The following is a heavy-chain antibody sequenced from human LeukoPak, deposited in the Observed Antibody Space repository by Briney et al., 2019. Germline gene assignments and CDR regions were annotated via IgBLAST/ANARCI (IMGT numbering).Heavy chain of an antibody. V-gene: IGHV3-30*01. Sequence: PGRSLRLSCAASGFTFNTFAMHWVRQAPGQGLEWVAATSYDGGNRYYADYVKGRFTISRDNSNNTLFLQMKSLRLEDTVVYFCARKSLWFKYYDYWGQGIWVTVSS. J-gene: IGHJ4*02. CDR3: ARKSLWFKYYDY. CDR2: TSYDGGNR. D-gene: IGHD3-10*01. CDR1: GFTFNTFA.